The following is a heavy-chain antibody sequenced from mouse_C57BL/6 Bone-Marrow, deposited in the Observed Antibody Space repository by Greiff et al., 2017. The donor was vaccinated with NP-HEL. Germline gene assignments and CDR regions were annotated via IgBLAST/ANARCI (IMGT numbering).Heavy chain of an antibody. V-gene: IGHV14-4*01. CDR1: SFNIKDDY. J-gene: IGHJ2*01. D-gene: IGHD4-1*01. Sequence: EVQLQQSGAELVRPGASVKLSCTASSFNIKDDYMHWVKQRPEQGLEWIGWIDPENGDTEYASKFQGKATITADTSSNTAYLQLSSLTSEDTAVYYCTGNWAFDYWGQGTTLSVSS. CDR2: IDPENGDT. CDR3: TGNWAFDY.